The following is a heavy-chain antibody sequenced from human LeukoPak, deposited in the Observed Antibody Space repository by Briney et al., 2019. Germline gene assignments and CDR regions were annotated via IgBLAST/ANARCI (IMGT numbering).Heavy chain of an antibody. CDR3: AKEGPSSSGYQPLDS. D-gene: IGHD3-22*01. Sequence: GGSLRLSCAASGFTFDNYPMLWVRHAPGKGPEWVSGICRNSGCLGYADSVKGRFTISRDDAKNSLYLQINSLRAEDTALYYCAKEGPSSSGYQPLDSWGQGTLVTVSS. CDR1: GFTFDNYP. J-gene: IGHJ4*02. CDR2: ICRNSGCL. V-gene: IGHV3-9*01.